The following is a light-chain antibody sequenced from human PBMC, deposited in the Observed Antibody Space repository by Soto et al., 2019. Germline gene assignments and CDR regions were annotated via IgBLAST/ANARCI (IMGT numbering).Light chain of an antibody. CDR2: GAS. V-gene: IGKV3-15*01. Sequence: EIVLTQSPGTLSLSPGERAILSCRASQSVRGNYLAWYQQKPGQAPRLLFYGASTRATGIPARFSGSGSGTEFTLTISSLQSEDFAVYYCQQYNNWPRTFGQGTKVDIK. CDR1: QSVRGN. J-gene: IGKJ1*01. CDR3: QQYNNWPRT.